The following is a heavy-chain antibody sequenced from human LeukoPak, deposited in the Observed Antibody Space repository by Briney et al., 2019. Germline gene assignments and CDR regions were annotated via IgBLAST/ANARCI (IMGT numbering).Heavy chain of an antibody. V-gene: IGHV4-4*07. CDR3: AREPRIQLWSYYFDY. J-gene: IGHJ4*02. CDR1: GGSTSSYY. Sequence: PSETLSLTCTVSGGSTSSYYWSWIRQPAGKGLEWIGRIYTSGSTNYNPSLKSRVTMSVDTSKNQFSLKLSSVTAADTAVYYCAREPRIQLWSYYFDYWGQGTLVTVSS. CDR2: IYTSGST. D-gene: IGHD5-18*01.